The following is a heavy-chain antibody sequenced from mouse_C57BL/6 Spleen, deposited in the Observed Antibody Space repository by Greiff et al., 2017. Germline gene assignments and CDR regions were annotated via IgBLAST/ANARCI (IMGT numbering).Heavy chain of an antibody. CDR3: AREGRYGSSYWYFDV. CDR2: ISYDGSN. V-gene: IGHV3-6*01. D-gene: IGHD1-1*01. CDR1: GYSITSGYY. Sequence: EVKVEESGPGLVKPSQSLSLTCSVTGYSITSGYYWNWIRQFPGNKLEWMGYISYDGSNNYNPSLKNRISITRDTSKNQFFLKLNSVTTEDTATYYCAREGRYGSSYWYFDVWGTGTTVTVSS. J-gene: IGHJ1*03.